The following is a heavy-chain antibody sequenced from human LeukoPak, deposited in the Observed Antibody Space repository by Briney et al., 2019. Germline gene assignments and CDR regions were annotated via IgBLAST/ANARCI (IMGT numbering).Heavy chain of an antibody. CDR1: GFTFDDYA. D-gene: IGHD6-6*01. J-gene: IGHJ6*03. CDR3: AKTGQLVSDYYYYYMDV. V-gene: IGHV3-9*01. Sequence: GGSLRLSCAASGFTFDDYAMHWVRQAPGKGLEWVSGISWNSGSIGYADSVKGRFTISRDNAKNSLYLQMNSLRAEDTALYYCAKTGQLVSDYYYYYMDVWGKGTTVTVFS. CDR2: ISWNSGSI.